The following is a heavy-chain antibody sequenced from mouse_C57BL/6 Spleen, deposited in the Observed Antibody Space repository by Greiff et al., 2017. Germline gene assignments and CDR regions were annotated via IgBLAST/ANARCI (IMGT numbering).Heavy chain of an antibody. CDR2: IDPSDSYT. J-gene: IGHJ2*01. Sequence: QVQLQQPGAELVKPGASVKLSCKASGYTFTSYWMQWVKQRPGQGLEWIGEIDPSDSYTNYNQKFKGKATLTVDTSSSTAYMPLSSLTSEDSAVYYFARSGDGYPSYYWGQGTTLTVSS. CDR3: ARSGDGYPSYY. D-gene: IGHD2-3*01. CDR1: GYTFTSYW. V-gene: IGHV1-50*01.